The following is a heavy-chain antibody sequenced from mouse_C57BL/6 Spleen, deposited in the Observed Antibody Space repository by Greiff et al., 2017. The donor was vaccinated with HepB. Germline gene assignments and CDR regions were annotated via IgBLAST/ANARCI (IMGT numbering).Heavy chain of an antibody. V-gene: IGHV1-76*01. CDR1: GYTFTDYY. J-gene: IGHJ3*01. CDR3: ARDYDVAY. D-gene: IGHD2-4*01. CDR2: IYPGSGNT. Sequence: VQGVESGAELVRPGASVKLSCKASGYTFTDYYINWVKQRPGQGLEWIARIYPGSGNTYYNEKFKGKATLTAEKSSSTAYMQLSSLTSEDSAVYFCARDYDVAYWGQGTLVTVSA.